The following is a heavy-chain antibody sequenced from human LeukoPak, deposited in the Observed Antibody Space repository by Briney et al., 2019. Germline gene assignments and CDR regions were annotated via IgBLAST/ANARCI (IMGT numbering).Heavy chain of an antibody. Sequence: GGSLRLSCAASGFTFSSYGMHWVRQAPGKGLEWVAVISYDGSNKYYADSVKGRFTISRDNSKNTLYLQMNSLRAEDTAVYYCAKEGRTTVTPTALDYWGQGTLVTVSS. CDR3: AKEGRTTVTPTALDY. CDR2: ISYDGSNK. V-gene: IGHV3-30*18. D-gene: IGHD4-11*01. J-gene: IGHJ4*02. CDR1: GFTFSSYG.